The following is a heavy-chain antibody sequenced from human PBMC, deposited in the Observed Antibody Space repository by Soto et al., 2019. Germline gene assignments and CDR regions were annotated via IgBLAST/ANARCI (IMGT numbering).Heavy chain of an antibody. CDR2: MSYDGGNK. J-gene: IGHJ4*02. D-gene: IGHD6-19*01. V-gene: IGHV3-30*18. Sequence: QVQLVESGGGVVQPGRSLRLSCAASGFTFSSYGMRWVRQAPGKGLEWVAVMSYDGGNKHYVDSVKGRFTISRDNSKNTLYLQMNSLRAEDTAVYYCAKDSVSGWSTNENHCFDYWGQGTLVTVSS. CDR3: AKDSVSGWSTNENHCFDY. CDR1: GFTFSSYG.